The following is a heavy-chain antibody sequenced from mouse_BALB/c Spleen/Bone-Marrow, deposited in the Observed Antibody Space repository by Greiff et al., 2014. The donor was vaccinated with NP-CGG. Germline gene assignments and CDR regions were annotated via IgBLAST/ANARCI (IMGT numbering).Heavy chain of an antibody. CDR3: ATLTGTFDY. J-gene: IGHJ2*01. D-gene: IGHD4-1*01. CDR2: IDPANGYT. Sequence: DVHLVESGAELVKPGASVRLSCTASGFNIKDTYMNWVKQRAEQGLEWIGRIDPANGYTEYDPKFQGKATIIADTSSNTAYLQLGSLTSEDTAVYYCATLTGTFDYWAQGTTLTVSS. V-gene: IGHV14-3*02. CDR1: GFNIKDTY.